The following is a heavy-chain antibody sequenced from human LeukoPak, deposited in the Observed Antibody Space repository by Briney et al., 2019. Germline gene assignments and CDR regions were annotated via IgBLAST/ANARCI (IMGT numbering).Heavy chain of an antibody. Sequence: GRSLRLSCAASGFTFSSYGMHWVRQAPGKGLEWVAVIWYDGSNKYYADFVKGRFTISRDNSKNTLYLQMNSLRAEDTAVYYCAKDFARIGGGYNWGGYYMDVWGKGTTVTVSS. CDR2: IWYDGSNK. J-gene: IGHJ6*03. CDR1: GFTFSSYG. CDR3: AKDFARIGGGYNWGGYYMDV. V-gene: IGHV3-33*06. D-gene: IGHD5-24*01.